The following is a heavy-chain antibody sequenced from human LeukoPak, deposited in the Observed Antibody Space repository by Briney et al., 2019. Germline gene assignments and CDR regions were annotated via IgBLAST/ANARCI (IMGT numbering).Heavy chain of an antibody. V-gene: IGHV3-30*03. CDR1: GFTFSSHA. J-gene: IGHJ4*02. CDR3: AREYRGWYFDH. Sequence: GGSLRLSCAASGFTFSSHAMHWVRQAPGKGLEWVAIISYDGSDKYYADSAKGRFTISRDNSKNTLNLQMNSLRVEDTAVYYCAREYRGWYFDHWGQGTLVTVFS. CDR2: ISYDGSDK. D-gene: IGHD1-1*01.